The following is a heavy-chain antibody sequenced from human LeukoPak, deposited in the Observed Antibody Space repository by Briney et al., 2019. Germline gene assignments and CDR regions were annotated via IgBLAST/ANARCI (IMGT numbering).Heavy chain of an antibody. J-gene: IGHJ4*02. D-gene: IGHD1-26*01. CDR3: AKLGPSGSYFDC. Sequence: PGGSLRLSCAASGFTFSSYWMSWVRQAPGKGLEWVSDISGSGGSTYYADSVKGRFTISRDNAKNTLFLQMNNLRAEDTAVYYCAKLGPSGSYFDCWGQGTLVTVSS. V-gene: IGHV3-23*01. CDR1: GFTFSSYW. CDR2: ISGSGGST.